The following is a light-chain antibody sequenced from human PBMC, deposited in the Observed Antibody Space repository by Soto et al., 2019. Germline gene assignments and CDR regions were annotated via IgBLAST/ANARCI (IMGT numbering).Light chain of an antibody. CDR1: SSDVGGYSH. Sequence: QSVLTQPRSVSGSPGQSVTISCTGSSSDVGGYSHVSWFQQHPGKAPKLMIYDVTKRPSGVPDRFSGSKSGNTASLTISGLQAEDESDYYCQSYDASLSGGVFGGGTKLTVL. CDR2: DVT. J-gene: IGLJ3*02. V-gene: IGLV2-11*01. CDR3: QSYDASLSGGV.